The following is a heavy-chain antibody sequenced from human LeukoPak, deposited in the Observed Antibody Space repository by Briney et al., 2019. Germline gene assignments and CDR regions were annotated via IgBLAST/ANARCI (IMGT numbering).Heavy chain of an antibody. D-gene: IGHD4-11*01. J-gene: IGHJ5*01. CDR2: IYNSGVT. Sequence: SETLSLTCTVSGGSISGYYWTWIRQLPGKGLEWIGYIYNSGVTNYNPSLKSRVTVSVDTSKNQFSLRLTSVTAADTAVYYCARSVPSLDYLFDSWGHGTLVTVSS. CDR3: ARSVPSLDYLFDS. CDR1: GGSISGYY. V-gene: IGHV4-59*08.